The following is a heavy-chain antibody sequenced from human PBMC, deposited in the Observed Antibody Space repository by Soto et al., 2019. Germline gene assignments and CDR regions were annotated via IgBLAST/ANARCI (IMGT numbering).Heavy chain of an antibody. CDR3: ARDHLPIQRWPVGSYYYYGMDV. CDR1: GGTFSSYA. Sequence: QVQLVQSGAEVKKPGSSVKVSCKASGGTFSSYAISWVRQAPGQGLEWMGGIIPIFGTANYAQKFQGRVTITADESTSTAYMELSSLRSEDTAVYYCARDHLPIQRWPVGSYYYYGMDVWGQGTTVTVSS. CDR2: IIPIFGTA. J-gene: IGHJ6*02. V-gene: IGHV1-69*12. D-gene: IGHD5-18*01.